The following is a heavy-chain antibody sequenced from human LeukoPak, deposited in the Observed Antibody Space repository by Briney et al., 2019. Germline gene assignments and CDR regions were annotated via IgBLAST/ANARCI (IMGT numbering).Heavy chain of an antibody. J-gene: IGHJ4*02. V-gene: IGHV3-23*01. D-gene: IGHD2-2*01. Sequence: PGGSLRLSCAASGFTFRSYAMSWVRQAPGKGLEWVSAISGSGGSTYYTDSVKGRFTISRDNSNNTIYLQMNSLGAEDTAVYYCAKARRSACSTTSCYPFDYWGQGTLVTVSS. CDR1: GFTFRSYA. CDR2: ISGSGGST. CDR3: AKARRSACSTTSCYPFDY.